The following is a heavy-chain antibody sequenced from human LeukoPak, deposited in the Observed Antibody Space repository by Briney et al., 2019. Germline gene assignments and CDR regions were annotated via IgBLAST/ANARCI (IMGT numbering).Heavy chain of an antibody. V-gene: IGHV3-48*02. Sequence: GGSLRLSCAASGFTFSSYSMNWVRQAPGKGLEWVSYISGSGSSIYYADSVKGRFTISRDNAKNSLYLRMNSLRDEDTAVYYCAREGGPVAGTRVYWGQGTLVTVSS. J-gene: IGHJ4*02. D-gene: IGHD6-19*01. CDR1: GFTFSSYS. CDR2: ISGSGSSI. CDR3: AREGGPVAGTRVY.